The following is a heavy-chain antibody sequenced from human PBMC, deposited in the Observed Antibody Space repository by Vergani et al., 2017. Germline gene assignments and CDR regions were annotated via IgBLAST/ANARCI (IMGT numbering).Heavy chain of an antibody. Sequence: EELLVQSGGGLVQPGGSLKLSCVASGFTFSGSAIHWVRQSSGKGLEWLGRIRSKANDYATEYSVSVRCRFTISRDDSTYTAYLQMQNLRLDDTAVYYCTSGGFYVGPTQRYSDYWGQGSLVTVSS. CDR1: GFTFSGSA. V-gene: IGHV3-73*02. D-gene: IGHD1-26*01. J-gene: IGHJ4*02. CDR3: TSGGFYVGPTQRYSDY. CDR2: IRSKANDYAT.